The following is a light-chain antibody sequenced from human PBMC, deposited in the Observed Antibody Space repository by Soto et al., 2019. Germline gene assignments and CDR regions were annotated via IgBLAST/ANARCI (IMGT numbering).Light chain of an antibody. J-gene: IGKJ4*01. V-gene: IGKV1-39*01. CDR2: AAS. CDR3: QQSYSSRII. CDR1: QSISSY. Sequence: DIQMTQSPSSLSASVGARVTITCRASQSISSYLHWYQPKRGKAPKLLIYAASSLQRGVTSRVSGSGPGTEFTLTLSSLQPEDFETYYCQQSYSSRIIFGGGTKGEIK.